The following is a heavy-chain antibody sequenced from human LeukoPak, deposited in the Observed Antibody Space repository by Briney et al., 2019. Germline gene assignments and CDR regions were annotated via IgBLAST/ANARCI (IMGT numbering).Heavy chain of an antibody. CDR2: ISISGDTT. V-gene: IGHV3-23*01. CDR3: ANEIRPNDY. D-gene: IGHD4-17*01. CDR1: GFTFSSHD. Sequence: GGSLRLSCVASGFTFSSHDMTWVRQAPGKGLEWVSAISISGDTTYYADAVKGRLTISRDNSKNTVYLQINSLRAEDTAVYYCANEIRPNDYWGQGTLVTVSS. J-gene: IGHJ4*02.